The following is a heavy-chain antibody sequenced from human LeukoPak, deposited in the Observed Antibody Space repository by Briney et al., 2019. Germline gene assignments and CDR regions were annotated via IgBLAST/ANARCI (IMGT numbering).Heavy chain of an antibody. CDR2: IYHSGST. Sequence: SETLSLTCAVSGGSISSSNWWSWVRQPPGKGLEWIGEIYHSGSTNYNPSLKSRVTISVDKSKNQFSLKLSSVTAADTAVYYCARTTTKWLVRYYFDYWGQGTLVTVSS. CDR1: GGSISSSNW. J-gene: IGHJ4*02. CDR3: ARTTTKWLVRYYFDY. D-gene: IGHD6-19*01. V-gene: IGHV4-4*02.